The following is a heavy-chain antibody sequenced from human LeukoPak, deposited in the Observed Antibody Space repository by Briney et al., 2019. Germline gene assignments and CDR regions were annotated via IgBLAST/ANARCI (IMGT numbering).Heavy chain of an antibody. Sequence: PSETLSLTCSVSGLSINTGYYWGWIRQSPGKGLELIGYIHHSGTTYYNPSLQSRVTISVDLSKNQFSLRLTSVTAADTAVYYCAREVAAAGNNAFDIWGQGTMVTVSS. J-gene: IGHJ3*02. CDR2: IHHSGTT. CDR3: AREVAAAGNNAFDI. D-gene: IGHD6-13*01. V-gene: IGHV4-38-2*02. CDR1: GLSINTGYY.